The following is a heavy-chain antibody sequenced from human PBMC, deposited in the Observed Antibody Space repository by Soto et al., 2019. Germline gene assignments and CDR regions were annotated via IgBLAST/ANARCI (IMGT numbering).Heavy chain of an antibody. Sequence: QLQLQESGPGLVKPSETLSLTCTVSGGSIGSGEYYWGWIRQPPGKGLEWIGIIYYRGSTYYNPSLKSRVTMSIDTSKNHFSLKLSSVTAADTAVYYCARTIPNSGFRRGMDVWGQGTTVTVSS. D-gene: IGHD6-19*01. V-gene: IGHV4-39*01. CDR3: ARTIPNSGFRRGMDV. CDR1: GGSIGSGEYY. CDR2: IYYRGST. J-gene: IGHJ6*02.